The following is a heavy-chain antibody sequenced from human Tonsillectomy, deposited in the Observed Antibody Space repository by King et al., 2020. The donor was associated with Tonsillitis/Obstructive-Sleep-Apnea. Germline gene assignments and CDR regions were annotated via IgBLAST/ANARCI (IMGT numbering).Heavy chain of an antibody. CDR3: ARASRFDYRSPNDY. CDR1: GYTFTGYY. CDR2: INPNSGGT. D-gene: IGHD3-9*01. V-gene: IGHV1-2*06. Sequence: VQLVESGAEVKKPGASVKVSCKASGYTFTGYYMHWVRQAPGQGLEWMGRINPNSGGTNYAQKFPGRVTMTRETSISTAYMELSRLRSDDTAVYYCARASRFDYRSPNDYWGQGTLVTVSS. J-gene: IGHJ4*02.